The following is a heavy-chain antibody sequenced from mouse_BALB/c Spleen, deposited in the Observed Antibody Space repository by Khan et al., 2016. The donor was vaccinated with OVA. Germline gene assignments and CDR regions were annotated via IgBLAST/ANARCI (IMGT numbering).Heavy chain of an antibody. CDR3: ARAYYRYDGYYAMDY. CDR2: IWGGGGT. V-gene: IGHV2-6-4*01. J-gene: IGHJ4*01. D-gene: IGHD2-14*01. Sequence: QVQLKESGPGLVAPSQSLSITCTVSGFSLSRYNIHWVRQPPGKGLEWLGMIWGGGGTDYNSTLKSRLSITKDNSESHVFLKMNSLQTDDTAMYYCARAYYRYDGYYAMDYWGQGTSGTVSS. CDR1: GFSLSRYN.